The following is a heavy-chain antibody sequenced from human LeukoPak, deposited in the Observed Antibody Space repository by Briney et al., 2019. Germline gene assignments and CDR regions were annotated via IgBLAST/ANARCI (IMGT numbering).Heavy chain of an antibody. Sequence: SESLSLTCTVSGGSISSYYWSWIRQPGGRGLEGIGRIYTSGSTNYNPSLKSQVTMSVDTSKNQFSLKLSSVTAADTAVYYCAREYDFWSGYYFFGYWGQGTLVTVSS. CDR3: AREYDFWSGYYFFGY. V-gene: IGHV4-4*07. CDR1: GGSISSYY. J-gene: IGHJ4*02. D-gene: IGHD3-3*01. CDR2: IYTSGST.